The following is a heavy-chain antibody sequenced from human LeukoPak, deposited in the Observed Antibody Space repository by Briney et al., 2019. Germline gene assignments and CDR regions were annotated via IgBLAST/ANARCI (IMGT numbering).Heavy chain of an antibody. Sequence: GGSLRLSCAASGFTFSDYYMSWLRQAPGKGLEWVSYISSSGSTINYADSVKGRFTISRDNAKNSLYLQMNSLRAEDTAVYYCAREGGIAARLGDYMDVWGKGTTVTVSS. CDR2: ISSSGSTI. J-gene: IGHJ6*03. CDR3: AREGGIAARLGDYMDV. V-gene: IGHV3-11*01. D-gene: IGHD6-6*01. CDR1: GFTFSDYY.